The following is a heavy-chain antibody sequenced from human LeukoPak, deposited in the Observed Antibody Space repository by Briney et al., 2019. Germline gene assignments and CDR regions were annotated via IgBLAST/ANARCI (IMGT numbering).Heavy chain of an antibody. D-gene: IGHD7-27*01. Sequence: PSQTLSLTCTVSGGSISSGDYYWSWIRQPPGKGLEWIGYIYYSGSTYYNPSLKSRVTISVDTSKNQFSLKVRSVTAGDTAVYYCARGAVYDGWGSYYFDYWGQGTLVTVSS. J-gene: IGHJ4*02. CDR3: ARGAVYDGWGSYYFDY. CDR1: GGSISSGDYY. CDR2: IYYSGST. V-gene: IGHV4-30-4*08.